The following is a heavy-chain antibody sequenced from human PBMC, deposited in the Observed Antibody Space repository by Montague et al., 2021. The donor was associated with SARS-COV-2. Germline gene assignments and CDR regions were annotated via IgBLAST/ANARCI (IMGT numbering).Heavy chain of an antibody. V-gene: IGHV4-34*01. J-gene: IGHJ5*02. Sequence: SETLSLTCAVYGGSFSGYYCSWIRQPPGQGLEWIGEINHSGSTNYNPSLKIRVTISVDTSKNKFSLKLSSVTAAATAVYYCASERYSFSLTRGSTWFDPWGQGTLVTVSS. CDR2: INHSGST. CDR1: GGSFSGYY. CDR3: ASERYSFSLTRGSTWFDP. D-gene: IGHD3-9*01.